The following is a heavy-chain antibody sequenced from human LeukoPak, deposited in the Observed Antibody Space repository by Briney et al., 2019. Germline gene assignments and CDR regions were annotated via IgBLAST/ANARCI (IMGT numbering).Heavy chain of an antibody. CDR1: GGSISSYY. J-gene: IGHJ5*02. Sequence: PSETLSLTCTVSGGSISSYYWSWLRQPPGKGLEWIGYIYYSGSTNYNPSLKSRVTISVDTSKNQFSLKLSSVTAADTAVYYCARRDYGSGNNWFDPWGQGTLVTVSS. CDR2: IYYSGST. CDR3: ARRDYGSGNNWFDP. D-gene: IGHD3-10*01. V-gene: IGHV4-59*08.